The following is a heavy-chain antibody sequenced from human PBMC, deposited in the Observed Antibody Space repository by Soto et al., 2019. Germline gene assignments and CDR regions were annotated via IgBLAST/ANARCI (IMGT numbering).Heavy chain of an antibody. V-gene: IGHV4-30-2*01. Sequence: TLASTFAVSGGSISRCGYSWSWIRQPPVKVLEWIGYIYHNGGTYYNPSLKSRVTISVDRSNNQFSLKLSSVTAAVTDVYSSARYIYGVAATSAGNWFEPWGHGTLVTVSS. CDR1: GGSISRCGYS. CDR3: ARYIYGVAATSAGNWFEP. J-gene: IGHJ5*02. D-gene: IGHD1-26*01. CDR2: IYHNGGT.